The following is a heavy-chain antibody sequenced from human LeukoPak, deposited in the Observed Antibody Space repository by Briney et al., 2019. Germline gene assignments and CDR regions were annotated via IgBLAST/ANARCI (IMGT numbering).Heavy chain of an antibody. Sequence: GASVKVSCKASGGTFSSYAISWVRQAPGQGLEWMGGIIPIFGTANYAQKFQGRVTITADESTSTAYMELSSLRSEDTAVYYCARSVVVPASYGMDVWGQGTTVTVSS. CDR2: IIPIFGTA. CDR1: GGTFSSYA. V-gene: IGHV1-69*13. D-gene: IGHD2-2*01. CDR3: ARSVVVPASYGMDV. J-gene: IGHJ6*02.